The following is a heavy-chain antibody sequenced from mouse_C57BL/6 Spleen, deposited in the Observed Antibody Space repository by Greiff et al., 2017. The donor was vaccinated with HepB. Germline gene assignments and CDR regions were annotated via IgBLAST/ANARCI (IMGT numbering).Heavy chain of an antibody. CDR1: GFTFSSYA. J-gene: IGHJ2*01. D-gene: IGHD4-1*01. CDR2: ISDGGSYT. Sequence: EVQVVESGGGLVKPGGSLKLSCAASGFTFSSYAMSWVRQTPEKRLEWVATISDGGSYTYYPDNVKGRFTISRDNAKNNLYLQMSHLKSEDTAMYYCARENWDGYYFDYWGQGTTLTVSS. V-gene: IGHV5-4*01. CDR3: ARENWDGYYFDY.